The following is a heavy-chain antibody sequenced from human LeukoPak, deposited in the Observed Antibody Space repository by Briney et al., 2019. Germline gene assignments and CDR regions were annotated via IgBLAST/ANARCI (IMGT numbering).Heavy chain of an antibody. Sequence: SETLSLTCTVSGGSISSSSYYWGWIRQPPGKGLEWIGSIYYSGSTYYNPSLKSRVTISVDTSKNQFSLKLSSVTAADTAVYYCARGGMVYARIDYWGQGTLVTVSS. CDR2: IYYSGST. J-gene: IGHJ4*02. D-gene: IGHD2-8*01. CDR1: GGSISSSSYY. CDR3: ARGGMVYARIDY. V-gene: IGHV4-39*07.